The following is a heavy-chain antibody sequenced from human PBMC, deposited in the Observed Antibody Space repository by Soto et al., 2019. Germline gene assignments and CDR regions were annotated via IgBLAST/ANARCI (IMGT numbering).Heavy chain of an antibody. CDR3: ARAPRLTQLSA. V-gene: IGHV1-3*01. D-gene: IGHD1-1*01. J-gene: IGHJ5*02. CDR2: INGVNGNT. Sequence: QVQLVQSGAEVKKAGASLRISCKASGYTFSTSGMHWVRQAPGQGLEWVGWINGVNGNTKYSQKFQDRVSIPRDSSASTAYMELSGLTSEDTGVFYCARAPRLTQLSAWGQGTLVIVSS. CDR1: GYTFSTSG.